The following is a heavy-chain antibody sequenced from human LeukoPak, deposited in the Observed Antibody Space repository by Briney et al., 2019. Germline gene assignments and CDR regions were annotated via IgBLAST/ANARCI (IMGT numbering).Heavy chain of an antibody. CDR1: GYTFTGYY. CDR3: ARAGGSGWYLDFDY. D-gene: IGHD6-19*01. V-gene: IGHV1-2*02. Sequence: ASVKVSCKASGYTFTGYYMHWVRQAPGQGLEWMGWINPNSGGTNYAQKFQGRVTMTRDTSISTAYMELRSLRSDDTAVYYCARAGGSGWYLDFDYWGQGTLVTVSS. CDR2: INPNSGGT. J-gene: IGHJ4*02.